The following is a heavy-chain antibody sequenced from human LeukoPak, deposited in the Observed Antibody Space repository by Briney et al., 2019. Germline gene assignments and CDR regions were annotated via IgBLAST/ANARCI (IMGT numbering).Heavy chain of an antibody. V-gene: IGHV1-2*02. CDR2: INPNSDGT. CDR1: GYTFTGYY. CDR3: AREVVGGDDPDFDY. J-gene: IGHJ4*02. Sequence: GASVKVSCKASGYTFTGYYMHWVRQAPGQGLAWMGWINPNSDGTNYAQKFQGRVTMTRDTSISTAYMELSRLRSDDTAVYYCAREVVGGDDPDFDYWGQGTLVTVSS. D-gene: IGHD2-2*01.